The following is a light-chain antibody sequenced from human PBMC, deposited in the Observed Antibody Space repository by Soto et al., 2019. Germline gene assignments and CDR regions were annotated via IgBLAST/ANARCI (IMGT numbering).Light chain of an antibody. V-gene: IGKV3-20*01. Sequence: EIMLTQSPATLSLSPGERVTLSCRASQSVSSSFLAWYQQKPGQAPRLLIYGASSRATGIPDRFSGSGSGTDFTLTISRLEPEDFAVYYCQQYGNSPPWTFGQGTKVDIK. CDR3: QQYGNSPPWT. CDR2: GAS. J-gene: IGKJ1*01. CDR1: QSVSSSF.